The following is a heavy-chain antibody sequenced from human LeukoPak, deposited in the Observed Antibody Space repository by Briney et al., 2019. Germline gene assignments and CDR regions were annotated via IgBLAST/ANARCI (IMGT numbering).Heavy chain of an antibody. D-gene: IGHD3-22*01. CDR1: GGSISSYY. CDR2: IYYSGST. J-gene: IGHJ5*02. Sequence: SSETLSLTCTVSGGSISSYYWSWIRQPPGKGLEWIGYIYYSGSTNYNPSLKSRVTISVDTSKNQFSLELSSVTAADTAVYYCARYDSSGYFKNWFDPWGQGTLVTVSS. CDR3: ARYDSSGYFKNWFDP. V-gene: IGHV4-59*01.